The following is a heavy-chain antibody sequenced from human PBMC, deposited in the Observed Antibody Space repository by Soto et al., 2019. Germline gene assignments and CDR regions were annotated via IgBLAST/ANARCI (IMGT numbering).Heavy chain of an antibody. CDR1: GFTFDDYA. CDR3: AKDMTAQGFSYYYYMDV. J-gene: IGHJ6*03. Sequence: GGSLRLSCAASGFTFDDYAMHWVRQAPGKGLEWVSGISWNSGSVGYADSVKGRFTISRDNAKNSLYLQMNSLRAEDTALYYCAKDMTAQGFSYYYYMDVWGKGTTVTVSS. V-gene: IGHV3-9*01. CDR2: ISWNSGSV. D-gene: IGHD2-21*02.